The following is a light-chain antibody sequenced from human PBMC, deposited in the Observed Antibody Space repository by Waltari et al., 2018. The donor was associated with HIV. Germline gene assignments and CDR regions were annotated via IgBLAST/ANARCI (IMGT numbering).Light chain of an antibody. CDR3: QQYNKFPLT. V-gene: IGKV3-15*01. CDR2: RAS. Sequence: EIVMTQSPATLSVSPGERVTPSCRASQSISSNLAWYQQKPGQAPRPLIYRASSRATGIPARFSGSGSGTEFTLTISSLQSEDFALYYCQQYNKFPLTFGGGTKVEIK. CDR1: QSISSN. J-gene: IGKJ4*01.